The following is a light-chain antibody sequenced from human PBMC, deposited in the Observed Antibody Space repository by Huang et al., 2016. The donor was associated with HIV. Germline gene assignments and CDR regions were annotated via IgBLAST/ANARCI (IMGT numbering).Light chain of an antibody. CDR2: GAS. CDR3: QQYVTSPWT. CDR1: QSGSSNY. Sequence: EIMLTQSPGTLSLSPGERTTLSCRASQSGSSNYLAWYQQKPGQAPRLLIDGASSRATGIPDRFSGSGSGTDFTLTISRLEPEDFAVYFCQQYVTSPWTFGQGTKVEIK. V-gene: IGKV3-20*01. J-gene: IGKJ1*01.